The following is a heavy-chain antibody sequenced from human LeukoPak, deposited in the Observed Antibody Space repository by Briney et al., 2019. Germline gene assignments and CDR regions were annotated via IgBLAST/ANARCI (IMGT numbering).Heavy chain of an antibody. CDR3: AKLLGTVTAYDS. J-gene: IGHJ4*02. D-gene: IGHD2/OR15-2a*01. V-gene: IGHV3-7*01. CDR2: INPDGSQK. CDR1: GFTFSVNW. Sequence: GGSLTLSCEASGFTFSVNWMSWVRQAPGNGLEWVASINPDGSQKFYVDSVKGRFTISRDNTKSSLYLQMNSLGADDTAMYYCAKLLGTVTAYDSWGQGTRVTVSS.